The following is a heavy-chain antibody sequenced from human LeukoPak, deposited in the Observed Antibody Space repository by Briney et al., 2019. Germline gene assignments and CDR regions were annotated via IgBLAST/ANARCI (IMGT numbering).Heavy chain of an antibody. Sequence: GASVKVSCKASGGTFSSYAISWVRQAPGQGLEWMGGIIPIFGTANYAQKFQGRVTITTDESTSTAYMELSSLRSEDTAVYYCARDMGNSGPYYYYMDVWGKGTTVTVS. J-gene: IGHJ6*03. D-gene: IGHD1-1*01. CDR2: IIPIFGTA. V-gene: IGHV1-69*05. CDR3: ARDMGNSGPYYYYMDV. CDR1: GGTFSSYA.